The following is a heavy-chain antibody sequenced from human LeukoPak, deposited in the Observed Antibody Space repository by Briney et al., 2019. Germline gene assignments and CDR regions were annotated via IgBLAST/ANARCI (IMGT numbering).Heavy chain of an antibody. CDR1: GFTVSSNY. CDR2: IYSGGST. V-gene: IGHV3-66*02. Sequence: GGSLRLSCAASGFTVSSNYMSWVRQAPGKGLEWVSVIYSGGSTSYADSVKGRFTISRDNSKNTLYLQMNSLRAEDTAVYYCARDLGGPAAVDDDYWGQGTLVTVSS. D-gene: IGHD2-2*01. J-gene: IGHJ4*02. CDR3: ARDLGGPAAVDDDY.